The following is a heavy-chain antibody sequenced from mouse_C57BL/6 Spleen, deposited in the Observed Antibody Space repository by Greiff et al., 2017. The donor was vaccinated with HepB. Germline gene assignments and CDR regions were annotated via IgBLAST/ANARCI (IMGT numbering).Heavy chain of an antibody. D-gene: IGHD2-14*01. CDR1: GYTFTTYP. Sequence: QVQLQQSGAELVKPGASVKLSCKASGYTFTTYPIEWMKQNHGKSLEWIGNFHPYNDDTKYNEKFKGKATLTAEKSSRAVYLELSRLTSDDSAVDYCAIGTDYAMDYWGQGTSVTVSS. CDR3: AIGTDYAMDY. CDR2: FHPYNDDT. J-gene: IGHJ4*01. V-gene: IGHV1-47*01.